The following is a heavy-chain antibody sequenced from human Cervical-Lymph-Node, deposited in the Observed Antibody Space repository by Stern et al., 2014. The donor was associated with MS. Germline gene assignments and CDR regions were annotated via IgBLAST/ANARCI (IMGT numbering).Heavy chain of an antibody. V-gene: IGHV4-39*01. Sequence: VQLQESGPGLVKPSETLSLTCTVSGGSISSRSYYWGWIRQPPGKGLEWIGRIYYSGSTYYNPSLKSRVPISVDPSTDQFSLTLSSETAADTAVYYCARHRDGYNYLFDYWGQGTLVTVSS. D-gene: IGHD5-24*01. CDR2: IYYSGST. CDR1: GGSISSRSYY. CDR3: ARHRDGYNYLFDY. J-gene: IGHJ4*02.